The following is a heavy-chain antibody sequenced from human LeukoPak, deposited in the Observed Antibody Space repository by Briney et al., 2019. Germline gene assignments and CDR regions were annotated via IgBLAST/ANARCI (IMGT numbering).Heavy chain of an antibody. J-gene: IGHJ4*02. V-gene: IGHV3-30-3*01. D-gene: IGHD5-18*01. CDR2: ISYDGSNK. CDR3: ARDPAAAMALYYFDY. CDR1: GFTFSSYA. Sequence: PGGSLRLSCAASGFTFSSYAMHWVRQAPGKGLEWVAVISYDGSNKYYADSVQGRFTISRDNSKNTLYLQMNSLRAEDTAVYYCARDPAAAMALYYFDYWGQGTLVTVSS.